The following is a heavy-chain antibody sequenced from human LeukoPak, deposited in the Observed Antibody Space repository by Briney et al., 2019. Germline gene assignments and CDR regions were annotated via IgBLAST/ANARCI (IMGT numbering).Heavy chain of an antibody. J-gene: IGHJ4*02. CDR2: IIPRVDIT. CDR3: ATARMHDY. D-gene: IGHD5-24*01. Sequence: SVKVSCKASAGTLGSDIINCVRQAPGQGLEWMGRIIPRVDITNYAQKFQDRVTITADRSTSTVYMELSTLRSDDTAVYYCATARMHDYWGQGTQVTVSS. V-gene: IGHV1-69*02. CDR1: AGTLGSDI.